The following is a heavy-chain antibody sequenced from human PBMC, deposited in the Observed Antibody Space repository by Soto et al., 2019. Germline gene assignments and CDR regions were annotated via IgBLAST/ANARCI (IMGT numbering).Heavy chain of an antibody. J-gene: IGHJ4*02. CDR2: IYYSGST. Sequence: PSETLSLTCSVADGSSRSSSYYWGWIRQPPGKGLEWIGSIYYSGSTYYNPSLKSRVTISIDKSKNQFSLKLSSLTAADTAVYYCARLEGLATISYYFDFWGQGTLVTVSS. CDR1: DGSSRSSSYY. D-gene: IGHD3-9*01. V-gene: IGHV4-39*01. CDR3: ARLEGLATISYYFDF.